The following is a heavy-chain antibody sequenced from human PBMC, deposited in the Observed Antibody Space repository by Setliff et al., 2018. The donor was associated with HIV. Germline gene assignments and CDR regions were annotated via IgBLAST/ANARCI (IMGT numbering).Heavy chain of an antibody. CDR1: GGAISGFH. Sequence: SETLSLTCTVSGGAISGFHWSWIRQSPGKGLEWIGDIYTGGSTNYNPSLKSRVTISVDTSKNQFSLKLSSVTAADTAVYYCARESVVPAARTHYYYYSMDVWGKGTTVTVSS. CDR2: IYTGGST. J-gene: IGHJ6*03. V-gene: IGHV4-4*08. D-gene: IGHD2-2*01. CDR3: ARESVVPAARTHYYYYSMDV.